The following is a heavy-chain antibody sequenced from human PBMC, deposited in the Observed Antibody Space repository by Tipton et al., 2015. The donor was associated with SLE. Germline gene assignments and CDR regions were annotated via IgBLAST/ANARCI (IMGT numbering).Heavy chain of an antibody. CDR3: ARDSSTGTNAFDI. CDR1: GFTFSSYA. V-gene: IGHV3-7*03. Sequence: SLRLSCSASGFTFSSYAMHWGRQAPGKGLEWVANIKQDGSEKYYVDSVKGRFTISRDNAKNSLYLQMNSLRAEDTAVYYCARDSSTGTNAFDIWGQGTMVTVSS. D-gene: IGHD1-7*01. CDR2: IKQDGSEK. J-gene: IGHJ3*02.